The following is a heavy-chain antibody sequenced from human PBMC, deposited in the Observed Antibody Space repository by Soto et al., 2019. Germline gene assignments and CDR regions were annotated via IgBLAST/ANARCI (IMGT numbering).Heavy chain of an antibody. D-gene: IGHD4-17*01. V-gene: IGHV3-23*01. CDR2: ISGSGRST. Sequence: PGGSLRLSCAASGFTFSSYAMHWVRQAPGKGLEWVSVISGSGRSTYYADSVKGRFTISRDNSKNTLYLQMNSLTAEDTAVYHSAKDQAVTSYDAWFDPWGQGTLVTVSS. CDR1: GFTFSSYA. J-gene: IGHJ5*02. CDR3: AKDQAVTSYDAWFDP.